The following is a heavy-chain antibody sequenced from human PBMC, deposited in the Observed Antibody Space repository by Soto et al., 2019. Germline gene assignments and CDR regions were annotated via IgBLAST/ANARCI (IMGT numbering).Heavy chain of an antibody. Sequence: ASVKVSCKASGYTFTGYYMHWVRQAPGQGLEWMGWINPNSGGTNYAQKFQGWVTMTRDTSISTAYMELSRLRSDDTAVYYCARGPLMNVVVPAAYGCFDPWGQRTLVSVSS. CDR3: ARGPLMNVVVPAAYGCFDP. CDR1: GYTFTGYY. D-gene: IGHD2-2*01. J-gene: IGHJ5*02. CDR2: INPNSGGT. V-gene: IGHV1-2*04.